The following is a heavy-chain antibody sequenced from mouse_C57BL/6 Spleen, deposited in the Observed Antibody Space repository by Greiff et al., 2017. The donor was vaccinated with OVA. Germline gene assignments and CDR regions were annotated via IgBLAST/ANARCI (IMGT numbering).Heavy chain of an antibody. D-gene: IGHD1-1*01. Sequence: QVQLKESGAELVKPGASVKMSCKASGYTFTSYWITWVKQRPGQGLEWIGDIYPGSGSTNYNEKFKSKATLTVDTSSSTAYMQLSSLTSEDSAVYYCARWNYYGSMYYFDYWGQGTTLTVSS. CDR2: IYPGSGST. V-gene: IGHV1-55*01. CDR3: ARWNYYGSMYYFDY. CDR1: GYTFTSYW. J-gene: IGHJ2*01.